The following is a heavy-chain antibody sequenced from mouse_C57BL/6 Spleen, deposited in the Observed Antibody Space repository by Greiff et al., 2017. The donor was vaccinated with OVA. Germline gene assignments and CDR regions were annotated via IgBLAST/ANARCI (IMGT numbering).Heavy chain of an antibody. J-gene: IGHJ1*03. V-gene: IGHV3-1*01. CDR1: GYSITSGYD. Sequence: VQLKESGPGMVKPSQSLSLTCTVTGYSITSGYDWHWIRHFPGNKLEWMGYISYSGSTNYNPSLKSRISITHDTSKNHFFLKLNSVTTEDTATYYCARGSSWYFDVWGTGTTVTVSS. D-gene: IGHD1-1*01. CDR2: ISYSGST. CDR3: ARGSSWYFDV.